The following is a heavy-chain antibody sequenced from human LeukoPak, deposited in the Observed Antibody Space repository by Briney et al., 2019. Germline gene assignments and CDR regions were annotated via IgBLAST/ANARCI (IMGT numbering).Heavy chain of an antibody. CDR2: INTNSGGT. CDR3: ARVSHKGLVVVADDY. J-gene: IGHJ4*02. Sequence: VASVKVSCKASGYTSTGYYMHWVRQAPGQGLEWMGRINTNSGGTNCAQKFQGRVTMTRDTSISTAYMELSRLTSGDTAVYYCARVSHKGLVVVADDYWGQGTLVTVSS. V-gene: IGHV1-2*06. D-gene: IGHD2-15*01. CDR1: GYTSTGYY.